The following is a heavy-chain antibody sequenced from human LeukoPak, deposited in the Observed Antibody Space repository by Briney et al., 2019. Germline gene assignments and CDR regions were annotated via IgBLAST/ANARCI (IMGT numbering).Heavy chain of an antibody. CDR3: ARVGYCSSTSCYGLGGMDV. D-gene: IGHD2-2*01. CDR2: ISAYNGNT. Sequence: ASVKVSCKASGYTFTSYGISWVRQAPGQGPEWMGWISAYNGNTNYAQKLQGRVTMTTDTSTSTAYMELRSLRSDDTAVYYCARVGYCSSTSCYGLGGMDVWGQGTTVTVSS. V-gene: IGHV1-18*01. CDR1: GYTFTSYG. J-gene: IGHJ6*02.